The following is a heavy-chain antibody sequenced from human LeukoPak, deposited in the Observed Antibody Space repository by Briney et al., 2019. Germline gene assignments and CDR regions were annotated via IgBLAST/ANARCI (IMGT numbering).Heavy chain of an antibody. CDR3: ARDAVDTAMVGYSDY. Sequence: PGGSLRLSCVASGFTFSSYWMSWVRRAPGKGLEWVANIKQDGSERNYVDSVKGRFTISRDNAKNSLYLQMNSLGAEDTAVYYCARDAVDTAMVGYSDYWGQGTLGTVSS. V-gene: IGHV3-7*01. CDR2: IKQDGSER. J-gene: IGHJ4*02. D-gene: IGHD5-18*01. CDR1: GFTFSSYW.